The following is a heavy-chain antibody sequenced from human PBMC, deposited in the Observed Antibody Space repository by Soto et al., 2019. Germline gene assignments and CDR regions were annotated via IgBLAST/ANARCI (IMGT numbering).Heavy chain of an antibody. D-gene: IGHD5-12*01. V-gene: IGHV4-59*01. J-gene: IGHJ6*02. CDR1: GGSINNYY. CDR2: IFYLGNT. CDR3: TRHDVAPAIRHGMPV. Sequence: PSETLSLTCTVSGGSINNYYWSWIRQPPGKGLEWIGYIFYLGNTIYNPSLKSRVTMLVDTSKNQFSLDLTSVTAADTAVYYCTRHDVAPAIRHGMPVWGQGTTVTVSS.